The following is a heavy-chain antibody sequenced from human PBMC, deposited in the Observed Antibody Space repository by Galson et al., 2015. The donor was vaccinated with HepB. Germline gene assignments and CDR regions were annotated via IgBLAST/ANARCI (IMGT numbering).Heavy chain of an antibody. V-gene: IGHV3-30*04. CDR1: GFTFSVFD. CDR2: ISYDGRIK. D-gene: IGHD2-8*01. J-gene: IGHJ4*02. Sequence: SLRLSCAASGFTFSVFDIHWVRQAPGKGLEWVAVISYDGRIKYYADSVKGRFTISRDNSKNMLDLQMSSLGAEDTAVYYCARGVYVGNNTQIYCFDYWGQGTLVTVSS. CDR3: ARGVYVGNNTQIYCFDY.